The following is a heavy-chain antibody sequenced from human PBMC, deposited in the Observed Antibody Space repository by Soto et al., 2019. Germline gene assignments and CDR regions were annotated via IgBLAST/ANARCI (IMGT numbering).Heavy chain of an antibody. J-gene: IGHJ4*02. CDR3: AKDKGVMDSSSWYGAFDY. CDR2: ISGSGGST. D-gene: IGHD6-13*01. V-gene: IGHV3-23*04. Sequence: EVQLVESGGGLVKPGGSLRLSCAASGFTFSSYSMNWVRQAPGKGLEWVSAISGSGGSTYYADSVKGRFTISRDNSKNTLYLQMNSLRAEDTAVYYCAKDKGVMDSSSWYGAFDYWGQPTLVTVSS. CDR1: GFTFSSYS.